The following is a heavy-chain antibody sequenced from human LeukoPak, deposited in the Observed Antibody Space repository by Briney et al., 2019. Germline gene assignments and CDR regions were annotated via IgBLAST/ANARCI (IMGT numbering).Heavy chain of an antibody. CDR3: VRSLDY. CDR1: GFPFSTYA. Sequence: TGESLRLSCAASGFPFSTYAMNWVRQAPGKGLEWVSVITGSGGFTQYADSVKGRFTISRDNSKNTVYLQMNSLRVEDTALYYCVRSLDYWGQGTLVTVSS. CDR2: ITGSGGFT. V-gene: IGHV3-23*01. J-gene: IGHJ4*02.